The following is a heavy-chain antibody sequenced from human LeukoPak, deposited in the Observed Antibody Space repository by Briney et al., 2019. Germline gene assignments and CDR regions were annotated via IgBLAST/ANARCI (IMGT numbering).Heavy chain of an antibody. J-gene: IGHJ4*02. CDR3: AKGLTYFDY. CDR1: GFTFSNAW. CDR2: IKSKTDGGTT. V-gene: IGHV3-15*05. Sequence: GGSLRLSCAASGFTFSNAWMSWVRQAPGKGLEWVGRIKSKTDGGTTDYAAPVKGRFTISRDDSKNTLYLQMNSLRAEDTAVYYCAKGLTYFDYWGQGTLVTVSS.